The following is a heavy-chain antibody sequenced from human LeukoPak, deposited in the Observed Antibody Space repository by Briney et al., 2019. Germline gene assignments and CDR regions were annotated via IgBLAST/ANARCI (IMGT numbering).Heavy chain of an antibody. CDR2: ISPIFGTA. V-gene: IGHV1-69*06. CDR3: ARPDLYSYGYGY. D-gene: IGHD5-18*01. J-gene: IGHJ4*02. CDR1: GGTFSSYV. Sequence: SVKVSCKASGGTFSSYVVSWGGQAAGQGLRGMGGISPIFGTANYAQKFQGRVTITADKSTSTAYMALSSLRSEDRAVYYCARPDLYSYGYGYWGQGTMVTVSS.